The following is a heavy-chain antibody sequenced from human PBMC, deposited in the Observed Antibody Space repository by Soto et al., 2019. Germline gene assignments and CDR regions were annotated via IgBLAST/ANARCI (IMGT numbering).Heavy chain of an antibody. CDR2: INPVFGTA. CDR1: GGTFVIYA. CDR3: ARYYYDSSGYPHAFDI. J-gene: IGHJ3*02. Sequence: QVHLVQSGAEVRKPGSSVKVSCKASGGTFVIYAFTWVRQAPGQGLEWMGGINPVFGTANNAQKVQGRVTITADVSTNTTYMELSSLRPEDTAVYYCARYYYDSSGYPHAFDIWGQGTLVTVSS. V-gene: IGHV1-69*01. D-gene: IGHD3-22*01.